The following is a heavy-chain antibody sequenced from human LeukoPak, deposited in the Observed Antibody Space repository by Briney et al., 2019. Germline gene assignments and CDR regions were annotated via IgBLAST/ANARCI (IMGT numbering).Heavy chain of an antibody. Sequence: PSETLSLTCTVSDGSISGTSDGWAWFRQPPGKGPEWIGNIHHRGTVYYHPSLKSRVTISVDTSKNQFPLNLMSVTAADTAVYFCARVTQYDTSAYSRNYYYVDVWGKGTTVTVSS. V-gene: IGHV4-39*06. CDR1: DGSISGTSDG. J-gene: IGHJ6*03. CDR2: IHHRGTV. CDR3: ARVTQYDTSAYSRNYYYVDV. D-gene: IGHD3-22*01.